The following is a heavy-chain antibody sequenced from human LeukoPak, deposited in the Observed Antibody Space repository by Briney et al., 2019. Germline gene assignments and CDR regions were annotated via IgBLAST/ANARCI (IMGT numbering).Heavy chain of an antibody. J-gene: IGHJ4*02. Sequence: GGSLRLSCAASGFTFTNAWMDWVRQAPGKGLEWVGRIKSRPDGGTTDFAAPVKDRFTISRDDSKNTLYLHMNSLKTEDTAVYYCITVYDSVANWGRGTLVTVSS. V-gene: IGHV3-15*01. D-gene: IGHD5-12*01. CDR2: IKSRPDGGTT. CDR3: ITVYDSVAN. CDR1: GFTFTNAW.